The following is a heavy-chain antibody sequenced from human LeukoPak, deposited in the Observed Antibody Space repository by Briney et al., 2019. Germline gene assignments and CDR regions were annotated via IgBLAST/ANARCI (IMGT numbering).Heavy chain of an antibody. J-gene: IGHJ3*02. Sequence: SETLSLTCVVSGYSISSGYYWGWIRQPPGKGLEWIGSIYHSGSTYYNPSLKSRVTISVDTSKNQFSLKLSSVTAADTAVYYCARPAGYFGSDAFDIWGQGTMVTVSS. D-gene: IGHD3-10*01. CDR1: GYSISSGYY. CDR2: IYHSGST. CDR3: ARPAGYFGSDAFDI. V-gene: IGHV4-38-2*01.